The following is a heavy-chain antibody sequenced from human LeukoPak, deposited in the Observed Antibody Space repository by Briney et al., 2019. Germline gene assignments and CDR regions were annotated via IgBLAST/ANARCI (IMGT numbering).Heavy chain of an antibody. Sequence: PGGSLRLSCAASGFTFSNYAMSWVRQAPGKGLEWVSVISGSGAYTYYTDSVKGRFTISRDNSKNTVYLQMNSLRAEDTAVYFCTKDTIFDLWGQGTMVTVSS. V-gene: IGHV3-23*01. CDR3: TKDTIFDL. D-gene: IGHD3-3*01. CDR2: ISGSGAYT. CDR1: GFTFSNYA. J-gene: IGHJ3*01.